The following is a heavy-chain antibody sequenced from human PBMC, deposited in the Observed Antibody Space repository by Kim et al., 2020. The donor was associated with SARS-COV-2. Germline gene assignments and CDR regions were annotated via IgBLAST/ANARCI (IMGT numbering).Heavy chain of an antibody. CDR1: GFIVTNNY. CDR2: VYDSGYT. D-gene: IGHD2-8*01. Sequence: GGSLRLSCVASGFIVTNNYMTWVRQAPGKGLEWVSVVYDSGYTYYLDSVKGRFTVSRDNSKNTLLLEMNSLRAEDTAIYYCARYCTRGSCPQSGAIDIWGQGTMVTVSS. J-gene: IGHJ3*02. V-gene: IGHV3-66*01. CDR3: ARYCTRGSCPQSGAIDI.